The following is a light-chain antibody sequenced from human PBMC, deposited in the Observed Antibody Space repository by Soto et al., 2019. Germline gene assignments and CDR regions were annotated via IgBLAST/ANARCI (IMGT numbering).Light chain of an antibody. V-gene: IGLV2-11*01. CDR3: CSYAGSYTLV. J-gene: IGLJ2*01. Sequence: QSALTQPRSVSGSPGQSVTLFCTGTSSDVGGYHYVSWYQHHPGKARKIIIYDVNKRPSGVADRFSGSKSGNTTSLTISGVQTAEDDDYYCCSYAGSYTLVFGGGTKVTVL. CDR2: DVN. CDR1: SSDVGGYHY.